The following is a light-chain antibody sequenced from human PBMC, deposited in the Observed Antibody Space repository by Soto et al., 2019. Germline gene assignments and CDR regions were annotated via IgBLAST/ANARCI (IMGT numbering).Light chain of an antibody. CDR3: QQYSSMLS. V-gene: IGKV1-33*01. Sequence: DIQMTQSPSSLSASVGDRVTIACRSSHDVSRNLYWLQQKRGEAPKLLIYDASNLERGVPSRLSGSGSGTDFILTISSLQPEDVATYYCQQYSSMLSFGGGT. J-gene: IGKJ4*01. CDR2: DAS. CDR1: HDVSRN.